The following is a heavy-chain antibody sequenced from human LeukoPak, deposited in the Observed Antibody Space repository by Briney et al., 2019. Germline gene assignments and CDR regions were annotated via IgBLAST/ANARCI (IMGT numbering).Heavy chain of an antibody. Sequence: GGSLRLSCVVSGFSFSSFAMTWVRQALGKGLEWVSLISASGGNIFYADSVKGRFTISRDNSKNTLFLQMNSLRAEDTAVYFCARTYSGSYRDAFDIWGQGTMVTVSS. CDR3: ARTYSGSYRDAFDI. V-gene: IGHV3-23*01. J-gene: IGHJ3*02. D-gene: IGHD1-26*01. CDR2: ISASGGNI. CDR1: GFSFSSFA.